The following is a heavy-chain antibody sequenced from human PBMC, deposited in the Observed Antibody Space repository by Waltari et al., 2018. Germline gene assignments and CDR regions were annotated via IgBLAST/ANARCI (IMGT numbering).Heavy chain of an antibody. J-gene: IGHJ4*02. CDR1: GLRFMHYW. V-gene: IGHV3-7*01. CDR2: IKQDGSEK. Sequence: EVQLVESGGGLAQPGGSLSLSCATSGLRFMHYWMTWVRQASGKGPEWVANIKQDGSEKYYMDSVKGRFTISRDNAKNSLYLQMNNLRVEDTAVYYCTRGGRDSSWYWRDWGQGTLVTVSS. CDR3: TRGGRDSSWYWRD. D-gene: IGHD6-13*01.